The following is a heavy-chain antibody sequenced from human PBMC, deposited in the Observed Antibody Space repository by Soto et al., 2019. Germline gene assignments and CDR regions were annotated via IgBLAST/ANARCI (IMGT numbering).Heavy chain of an antibody. CDR2: ISAYNGNT. D-gene: IGHD2-15*01. CDR3: ARDLGVVVVAARFDY. J-gene: IGHJ4*02. Sequence: ASVKVSCKASGYTFTSYGISWVRQAPGQGLEWMGWISAYNGNTNYAQKLQGRVTMTTDTSTSTAYMELRSLRSDDTAVYYCARDLGVVVVAARFDYWGQGTLVTVSS. V-gene: IGHV1-18*04. CDR1: GYTFTSYG.